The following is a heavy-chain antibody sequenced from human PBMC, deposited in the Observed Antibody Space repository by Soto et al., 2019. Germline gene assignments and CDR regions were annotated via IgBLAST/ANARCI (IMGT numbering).Heavy chain of an antibody. V-gene: IGHV3-23*01. CDR2: IIGSGGST. CDR3: AKDLTVAGYFDY. J-gene: IGHJ4*02. Sequence: GSLRLACAASGXTFSSYSMSWVRQAPGKGLEWVSAIIGSGGSTYYADSVKGRFTISRDNFKNTLYLQMNSLRAEDKAVYYCAKDLTVAGYFDYWGQGTLVTVSS. CDR1: GXTFSSYS. D-gene: IGHD6-19*01.